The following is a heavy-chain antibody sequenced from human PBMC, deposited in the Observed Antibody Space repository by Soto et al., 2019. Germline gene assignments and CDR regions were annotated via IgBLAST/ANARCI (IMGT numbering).Heavy chain of an antibody. D-gene: IGHD5-12*01. CDR2: INHSGST. Sequence: SETLSLTCAVYGGSFSGYYWSWIRQPPGKGLEWIGEINHSGSTNYNPSLKSRVTISVDTSKNQFSLKLSSVTAADTAVYYCARGYIVATIALFDYWGQGTLVTVS. V-gene: IGHV4-34*01. CDR1: GGSFSGYY. CDR3: ARGYIVATIALFDY. J-gene: IGHJ4*02.